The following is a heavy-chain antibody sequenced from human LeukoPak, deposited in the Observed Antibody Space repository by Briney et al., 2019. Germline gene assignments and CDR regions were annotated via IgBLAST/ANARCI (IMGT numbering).Heavy chain of an antibody. CDR2: IRYDGSKK. CDR3: AKGSIVGATGVDY. Sequence: GGSLRLSCAASGFTFSSYAMHWVRQAPGKGLEWVAFIRYDGSKKYYADSVKGRFTISRDNSKNTLYLQMNSLRAEDTAVYYCAKGSIVGATGVDYWGQGTLVTVSS. D-gene: IGHD1-26*01. CDR1: GFTFSSYA. J-gene: IGHJ4*02. V-gene: IGHV3-30*02.